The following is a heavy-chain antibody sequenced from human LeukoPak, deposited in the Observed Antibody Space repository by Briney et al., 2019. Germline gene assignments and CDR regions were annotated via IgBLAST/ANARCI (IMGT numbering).Heavy chain of an antibody. J-gene: IGHJ1*01. D-gene: IGHD3-16*01. V-gene: IGHV3-23*01. CDR3: AKDDDWGRFNH. CDR2: ISPRGDIT. CDR1: GFSLRSHG. Sequence: GGSLRLSCAASGFSLRSHGMNWVRQAPGKGLEWVSGISPRGDITYYKDSVRGRFTISRDNFKNTVSLQLSSLRAEDTAMYYCAKDDDWGRFNHWGQGTLVTVSS.